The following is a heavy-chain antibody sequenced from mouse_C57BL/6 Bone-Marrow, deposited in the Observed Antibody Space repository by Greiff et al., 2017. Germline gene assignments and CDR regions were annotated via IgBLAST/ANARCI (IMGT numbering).Heavy chain of an antibody. V-gene: IGHV1-50*01. CDR2: IDPSDSYT. CDR3: AREGYDDSSYYWYFDV. D-gene: IGHD1-1*01. CDR1: GYTFTSYW. J-gene: IGHJ1*03. Sequence: QVQLQQPGAELVKPGASVKLSCKASGYTFTSYWMQWVKQRPGQGLEWIGEIDPSDSYTNYNQKFKGKATLTVDTSSSTAYMQLSSLTSEDSAVYYGAREGYDDSSYYWYFDVGGTGTTVTVSS.